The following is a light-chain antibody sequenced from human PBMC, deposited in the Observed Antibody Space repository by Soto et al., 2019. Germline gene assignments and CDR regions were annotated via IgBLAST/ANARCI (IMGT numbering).Light chain of an antibody. V-gene: IGLV2-23*02. CDR2: EVS. J-gene: IGLJ3*02. CDR1: RSDVGSYNL. Sequence: QAASVSGSLGQSITISCTGTRSDVGSYNLVSWYQQHPGKAPKVMIYEVSKGPSGVSNRFSGSKSGNTASLTISGLQAEDEADYYCCSYAGGSAWVFGGGTKLTVL. CDR3: CSYAGGSAWV.